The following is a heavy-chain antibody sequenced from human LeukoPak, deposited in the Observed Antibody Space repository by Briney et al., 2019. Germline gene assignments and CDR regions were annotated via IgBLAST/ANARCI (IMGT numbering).Heavy chain of an antibody. CDR2: IYTSGST. V-gene: IGHV4-61*09. J-gene: IGHJ3*02. CDR1: GGSINSGSYY. CDR3: ARSLYGLDASDI. D-gene: IGHD2-2*02. Sequence: SETLSLTCTVSGGSINSGSYYWNWIRQPAGKGREWIGHIYTSGSTNYNPSLKSRVTISMDRSKNQFSVKLSSVTATDTAVYYCARSLYGLDASDIWGQGTMVTVSS.